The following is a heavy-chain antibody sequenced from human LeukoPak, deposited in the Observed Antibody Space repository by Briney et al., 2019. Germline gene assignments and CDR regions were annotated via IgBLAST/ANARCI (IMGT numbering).Heavy chain of an antibody. Sequence: GASVKVSCKASGYTFTSFGISWVRQAPGQGLEWMGWSSAYTNYAQKFQGRVTMTTDTSTSTAYMEVRSLRSDDTAVYYCTRDLGVDTTMIFFDYWGQGSLVTVSS. CDR1: GYTFTSFG. CDR3: TRDLGVDTTMIFFDY. V-gene: IGHV1-18*01. CDR2: SSAYT. J-gene: IGHJ4*02. D-gene: IGHD5-18*01.